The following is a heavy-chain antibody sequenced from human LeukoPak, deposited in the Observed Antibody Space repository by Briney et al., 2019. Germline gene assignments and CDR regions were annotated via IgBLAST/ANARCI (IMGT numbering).Heavy chain of an antibody. CDR2: IIPIFGTA. D-gene: IGHD6-6*01. CDR1: GGTFSSYV. V-gene: IGHV1-69*05. J-gene: IGHJ6*03. CDR3: ARVVAGYSSSAQRYYYYLDV. Sequence: GASVKVSCKASGGTFSSYVISWVRQAPGQGLEWMGRIIPIFGTANYAQKFQGRVTITTDESTSTAYMELSSLRSEDTAVYYCARVVAGYSSSAQRYYYYLDVWGKGTTVAVSS.